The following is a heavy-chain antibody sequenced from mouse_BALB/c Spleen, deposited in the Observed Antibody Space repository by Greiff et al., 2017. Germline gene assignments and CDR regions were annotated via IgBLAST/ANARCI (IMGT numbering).Heavy chain of an antibody. J-gene: IGHJ3*01. CDR1: GYAFSRYW. D-gene: IGHD2-1*01. Sequence: VQLQQSGAELVRPGSSVKISCKASGYAFSRYWMNWVKQRPGQGLEWIGQIYPGDGDTNYNGKFKGKATLTADKSSSTAYMQLSSLTSEDSAVYFCARDYGNYEAYWGQGTLVTVSA. CDR2: IYPGDGDT. CDR3: ARDYGNYEAY. V-gene: IGHV1-80*01.